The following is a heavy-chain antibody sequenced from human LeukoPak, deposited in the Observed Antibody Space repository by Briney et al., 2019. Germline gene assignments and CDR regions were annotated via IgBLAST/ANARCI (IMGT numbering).Heavy chain of an antibody. CDR1: GGSFSGYY. Sequence: SETLSLTCAVYGGSFSGYYWSWIRQPPGKGLEWIGEINHSGSTNYNPSLKSRVTISVDTSKNQFSLKLSSVTAADTAVYYCARTLRGMVRGVIGWFDPWGQGTLVTVSS. J-gene: IGHJ5*02. CDR3: ARTLRGMVRGVIGWFDP. CDR2: INHSGST. V-gene: IGHV4-34*01. D-gene: IGHD3-10*01.